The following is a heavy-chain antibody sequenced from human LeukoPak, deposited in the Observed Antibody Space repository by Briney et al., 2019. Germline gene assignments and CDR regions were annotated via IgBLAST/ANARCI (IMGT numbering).Heavy chain of an antibody. J-gene: IGHJ4*02. D-gene: IGHD3-22*01. Sequence: GGSLRLSCAASGFTFSTYSMNWVRPAPGKRLEWVSSICISSNDIYYAVSVEGRFTISRDDAKSSLYLQMNSLRAEDTAVYYWPRDQTGLDDSSGYREYSFGFWGQGTLVTVSS. CDR1: GFTFSTYS. CDR2: ICISSNDI. V-gene: IGHV3-21*01. CDR3: PRDQTGLDDSSGYREYSFGF.